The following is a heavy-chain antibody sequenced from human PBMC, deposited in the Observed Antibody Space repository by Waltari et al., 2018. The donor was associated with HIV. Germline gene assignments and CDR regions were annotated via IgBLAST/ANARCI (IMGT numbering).Heavy chain of an antibody. CDR1: GFSFSSYG. Sequence: QVKLVESGGGVVQTGRSLRLSCAASGFSFSSYGMHWVRKAPGKGVEWVAFISDDGSNKYYAGSVECRFAISRDKSKNTLYLQMNSLRAEDTAVYYCAKDYFVVVTAAGPFDPWGQGTLVTVSS. CDR2: ISDDGSNK. D-gene: IGHD2-21*02. V-gene: IGHV3-30*18. J-gene: IGHJ5*02. CDR3: AKDYFVVVTAAGPFDP.